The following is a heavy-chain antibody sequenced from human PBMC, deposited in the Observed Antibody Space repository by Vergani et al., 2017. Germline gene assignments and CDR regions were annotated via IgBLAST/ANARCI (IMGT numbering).Heavy chain of an antibody. V-gene: IGHV4-30-2*03. CDR3: ARQIGGYGDYEIRVLWYFDL. Sequence: QLQLQESGSGLVKPSQTLSLTCAVSGGSISSGGYSWSWIRQPPGKGLEWIGFIYHSGSTYYNPSLKSRVTISVDTSKNQFSLKLSSVTAADTAVYYCARQIGGYGDYEIRVLWYFDLWGRGTLVTVSS. CDR1: GGSISSGGYS. CDR2: IYHSGST. D-gene: IGHD4-17*01. J-gene: IGHJ2*01.